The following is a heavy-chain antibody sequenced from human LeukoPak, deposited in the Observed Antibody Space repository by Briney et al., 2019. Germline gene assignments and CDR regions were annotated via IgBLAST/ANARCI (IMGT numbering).Heavy chain of an antibody. D-gene: IGHD6-6*01. CDR2: IYTSGST. V-gene: IGHV4-4*07. Sequence: SETLSLTCTVSGGSISSYYWSWIRQPAGKGLEWIGRIYTSGSTNYNPSLKSRVTISVDTSKNQFSLKLSSVTAADTAVYYCARFEYSSSKIDPWGQGTLVTVSS. CDR1: GGSISSYY. CDR3: ARFEYSSSKIDP. J-gene: IGHJ5*02.